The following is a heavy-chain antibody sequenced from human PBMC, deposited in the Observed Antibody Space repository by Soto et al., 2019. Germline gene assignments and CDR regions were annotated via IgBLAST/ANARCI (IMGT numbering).Heavy chain of an antibody. J-gene: IGHJ5*02. CDR3: TTCLTAAPRRFDP. CDR2: IKSKADGGTT. CDR1: GFTFTNAW. V-gene: IGHV3-15*07. Sequence: EVHLVESGGGLVKPGGSLRLSCVASGFTFTNAWMIWVRQAPGKGLEWVGRIKSKADGGTTDYAAPVKGRFTISRDDSKNTVYLEMNSLKSEDTAVYYCTTCLTAAPRRFDPWGQGTLVTVSS. D-gene: IGHD2-21*02.